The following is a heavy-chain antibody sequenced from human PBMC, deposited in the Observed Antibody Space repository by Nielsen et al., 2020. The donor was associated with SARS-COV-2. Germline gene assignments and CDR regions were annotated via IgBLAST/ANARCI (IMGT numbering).Heavy chain of an antibody. D-gene: IGHD4-11*01. Sequence: SETLSLTCAVYGGSFGGYYWSWIRQPPGKGLEWTGYIYYSGSTNYNPSLKSRVTISVDTSKNQFSLKLSSVTAADTAVYYCARDSGHTVTTHNWFDPWGQGTLVTVSS. CDR1: GGSFGGYY. CDR2: IYYSGST. J-gene: IGHJ5*02. V-gene: IGHV4-59*01. CDR3: ARDSGHTVTTHNWFDP.